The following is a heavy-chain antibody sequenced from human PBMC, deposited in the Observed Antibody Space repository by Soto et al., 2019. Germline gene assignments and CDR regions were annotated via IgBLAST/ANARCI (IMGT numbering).Heavy chain of an antibody. V-gene: IGHV1-46*03. D-gene: IGHD3-10*01. CDR1: GYSFTSYH. J-gene: IGHJ6*02. CDR2: INPTTNIP. Sequence: ASVKVSCKASGYSFTSYHIHWLRQAPGQGLEWLGVINPTTNIPIYAQKFQGRVTVTKDTSTGTASMELSSLRSEDTAMYYCATVFPQSYYYGSGSYIHYGMDVWGQGTTVTVSS. CDR3: ATVFPQSYYYGSGSYIHYGMDV.